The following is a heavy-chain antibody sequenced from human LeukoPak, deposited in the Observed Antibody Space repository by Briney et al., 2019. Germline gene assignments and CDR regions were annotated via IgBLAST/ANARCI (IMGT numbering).Heavy chain of an antibody. Sequence: ASVKVSCKASGYTFTGHYMHWVRQAPGQGLEWMGWINPNNGGTNYAQKFQGRVTMTRDTSITTAYMELTSLEFDDTAVYYCARTRLTGDPYEAFDIWGQGTMVTVSS. D-gene: IGHD7-27*01. CDR2: INPNNGGT. CDR3: ARTRLTGDPYEAFDI. CDR1: GYTFTGHY. J-gene: IGHJ3*02. V-gene: IGHV1-2*02.